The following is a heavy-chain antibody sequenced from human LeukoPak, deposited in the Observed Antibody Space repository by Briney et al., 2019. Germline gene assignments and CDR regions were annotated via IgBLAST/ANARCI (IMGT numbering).Heavy chain of an antibody. CDR1: GYTFTDYF. D-gene: IGHD2-8*01. Sequence: ASVKVSCKASGYTFTDYFIHWVRQAPGQGLEWMGIISPNGGTTNYAQKFQDRVTMTRDTSTSTVYMELSSLRSEDTAVYYCARGYCTNGVCRTFDIWGRGTLVTVSS. J-gene: IGHJ4*02. V-gene: IGHV1-46*01. CDR3: ARGYCTNGVCRTFDI. CDR2: ISPNGGTT.